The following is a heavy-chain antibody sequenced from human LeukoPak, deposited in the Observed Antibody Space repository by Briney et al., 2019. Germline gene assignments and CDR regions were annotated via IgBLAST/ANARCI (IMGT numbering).Heavy chain of an antibody. D-gene: IGHD2-15*01. V-gene: IGHV4-59*08. Sequence: PSETLSLTCTVSGGSISTYYWSWIRQPPGKGLEWIGHIYHSGSTNQNPSLKSRVTISVDTSENQFSLKLTSVTAADTAVYYCARMVMRAYCSGGSCYEHAFDVWGQGTMVTVSS. CDR2: IYHSGST. CDR3: ARMVMRAYCSGGSCYEHAFDV. CDR1: GGSISTYY. J-gene: IGHJ3*01.